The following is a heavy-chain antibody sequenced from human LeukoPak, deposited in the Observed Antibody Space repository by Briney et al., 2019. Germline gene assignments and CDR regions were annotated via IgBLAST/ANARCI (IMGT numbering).Heavy chain of an antibody. CDR3: ARDQRARFWSGYLDY. J-gene: IGHJ4*02. V-gene: IGHV1-18*01. D-gene: IGHD3-3*01. Sequence: ASVKVSCKASGYTFTSYGISWVRQAPGQGLEWMGWISAYNGNTNYAQKLQGRVTMTTDTSTSTAYMELRSLRSDDTAVYYCARDQRARFWSGYLDYWGQGTLVTVSS. CDR2: ISAYNGNT. CDR1: GYTFTSYG.